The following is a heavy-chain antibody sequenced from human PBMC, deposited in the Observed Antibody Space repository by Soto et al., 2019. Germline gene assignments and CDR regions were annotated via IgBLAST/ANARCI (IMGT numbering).Heavy chain of an antibody. D-gene: IGHD2-15*01. J-gene: IGHJ5*02. CDR1: GGTFSSYA. CDR3: ACCSGGSCYPDPSWFDP. Sequence: SVKVSCKASGGTFSSYAISWVRQAPGQGLEWMGGIIPIFGTANYAQKFQGRVTITADESTSTAYMELSSLRSEDTAVYYCACCSGGSCYPDPSWFDPWGQGTQVTVSS. CDR2: IIPIFGTA. V-gene: IGHV1-69*13.